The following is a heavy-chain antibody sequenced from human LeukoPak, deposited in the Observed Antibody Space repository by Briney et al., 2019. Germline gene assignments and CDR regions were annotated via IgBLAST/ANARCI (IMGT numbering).Heavy chain of an antibody. CDR1: GFTFSSYG. V-gene: IGHV3-23*01. CDR3: TKSQGYFDY. CDR2: ITGSGGST. J-gene: IGHJ4*02. Sequence: PGGSLRLSCAASGFTFSSYGMSWVRQAPGKGLESVSWITGSGGSTYYADSVRGRFTISRDNSKNTLYLQMNSLRAEDTAVYYCTKSQGYFDYWGQGTLVTVSS.